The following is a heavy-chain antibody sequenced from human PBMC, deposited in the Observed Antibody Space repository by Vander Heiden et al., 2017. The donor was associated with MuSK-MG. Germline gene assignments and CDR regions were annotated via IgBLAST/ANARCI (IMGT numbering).Heavy chain of an antibody. CDR2: IWYDGSNK. CDR3: ARLYSSGWHLDY. J-gene: IGHJ4*02. Sequence: QMQLVKSGGGVVQPGRSRRLSCAASGFPFSSNGMPWVRQAPGKGLEWVAVIWYDGSNKYYADSVKGRFTISRDNSKNTLYLQMNSLRAEDTAVYYCARLYSSGWHLDYWGQGTLVTVSS. D-gene: IGHD6-19*01. CDR1: GFPFSSNG. V-gene: IGHV3-33*01.